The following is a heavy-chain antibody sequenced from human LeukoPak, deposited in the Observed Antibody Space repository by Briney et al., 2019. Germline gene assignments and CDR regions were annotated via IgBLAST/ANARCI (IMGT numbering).Heavy chain of an antibody. CDR2: ISWNSGSI. Sequence: PGRSLRLSCAASGFTFDDYAMHWVRQAPGKGLEWVSGISWNSGSIGYADSVKGRFTISRDNAKNSLYLQMNSLRAEDTALYYRAKDNRIGGYDWSLGYWGQGTLVTVSS. CDR3: AKDNRIGGYDWSLGY. D-gene: IGHD5-12*01. V-gene: IGHV3-9*01. J-gene: IGHJ4*02. CDR1: GFTFDDYA.